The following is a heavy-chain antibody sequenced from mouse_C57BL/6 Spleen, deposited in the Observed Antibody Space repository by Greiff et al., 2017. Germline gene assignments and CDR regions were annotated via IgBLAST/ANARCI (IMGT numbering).Heavy chain of an antibody. CDR2: ISSGSSTI. J-gene: IGHJ4*01. D-gene: IGHD2-2*01. Sequence: VQLKESGGGLVKPGGSLKLSCAASGFTFSDYGMHWVRQAPETGLAWVAYISSGSSTIYYAGTVKGRFTFSRDMAKNTLFLQITMLRSEDTAMYYCARFGYDGEKAMDYWGHGTSVTVPS. V-gene: IGHV5-17*01. CDR1: GFTFSDYG. CDR3: ARFGYDGEKAMDY.